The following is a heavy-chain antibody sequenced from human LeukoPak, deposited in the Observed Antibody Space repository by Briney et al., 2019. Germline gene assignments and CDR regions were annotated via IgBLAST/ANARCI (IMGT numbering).Heavy chain of an antibody. D-gene: IGHD7-27*01. V-gene: IGHV4-4*07. CDR3: ATGDHSFDN. CDR2: YASGTT. CDR1: GASLTIYY. Sequence: SETLSLTCRVSGASLTIYYWNWIRQPAGKGLEWIGRYASGTTAHNPSLKSQFTMSIDTSKNQISMKLTSVTAADTAVYYCATGDHSFDNWGQGILVTVTP. J-gene: IGHJ4*02.